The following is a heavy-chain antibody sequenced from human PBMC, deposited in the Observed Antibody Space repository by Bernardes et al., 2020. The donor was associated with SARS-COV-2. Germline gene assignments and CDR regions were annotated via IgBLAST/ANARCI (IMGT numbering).Heavy chain of an antibody. CDR2: IDNYGSTI. Sequence: GGSLRLSCAASGYTFSSFWMHWVRQAPGKGLVWVSRIDNYGSTINYADSVKGRFTISRDNSRNTLYLQMNNLRAEDTAVYYCAIDVAGEHSTWGQGTLVVVSS. CDR3: AIDVAGEHST. V-gene: IGHV3-74*01. D-gene: IGHD3-16*01. J-gene: IGHJ5*02. CDR1: GYTFSSFW.